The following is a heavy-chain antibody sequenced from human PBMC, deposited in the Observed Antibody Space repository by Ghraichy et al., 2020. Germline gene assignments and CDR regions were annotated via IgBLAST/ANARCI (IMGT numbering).Heavy chain of an antibody. Sequence: SETLSLTCTVSGGSIGNFYWSWIRQPPGRGLEWIGYVYYSGSTNYNPSLTSRVTISIDTSENQFSLKLTSVTAADTAVYYCTRQVLYNGNWYFDPWGQGTLVTVSS. J-gene: IGHJ5*02. CDR2: VYYSGST. V-gene: IGHV4-59*08. D-gene: IGHD6-13*01. CDR1: GGSIGNFY. CDR3: TRQVLYNGNWYFDP.